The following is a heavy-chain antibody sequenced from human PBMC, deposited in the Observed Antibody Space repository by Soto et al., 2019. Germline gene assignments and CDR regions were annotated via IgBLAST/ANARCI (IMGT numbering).Heavy chain of an antibody. Sequence: GASVKVSCKASGYTFTRYALHWVRQAPRQRLEWMAWINAGNGNTKCSQKFRDRVTITRDTSASTAYMEVSSLRSEDTAVYYCARGESVVGDYWGQGTLVTVSS. J-gene: IGHJ4*02. CDR3: ARGESVVGDY. V-gene: IGHV1-3*01. CDR1: GYTFTRYA. D-gene: IGHD2-15*01. CDR2: INAGNGNT.